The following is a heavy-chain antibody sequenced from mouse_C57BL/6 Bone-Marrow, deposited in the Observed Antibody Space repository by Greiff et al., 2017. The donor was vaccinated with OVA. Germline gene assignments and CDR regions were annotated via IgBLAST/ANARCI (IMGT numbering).Heavy chain of an antibody. D-gene: IGHD2-5*01. CDR3: ARGRTYYSNLFDY. CDR1: GYTFTSYW. V-gene: IGHV1-64*01. CDR2: IHPNSGST. J-gene: IGHJ2*01. Sequence: QVQLQQPGAELVKPGASVKLSCKASGYTFTSYWMHWVKQRPGQGLEWIGMIHPNSGSTNYNEKFKSKATLTVDKSSSTAYMQLSSLTSEDSAVYYSARGRTYYSNLFDYWGQGTTLTVSS.